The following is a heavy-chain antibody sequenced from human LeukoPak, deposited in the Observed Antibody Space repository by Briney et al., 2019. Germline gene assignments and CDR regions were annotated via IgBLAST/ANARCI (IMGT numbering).Heavy chain of an antibody. V-gene: IGHV4-59*01. Sequence: GSLRLSCAASGFTFSSYAMHWIRQPPGKGLEWIGYIYYSGSTNYNPSLKSRVTISVDTSKNQFSLKLSSVTAADTAVYYCARERYGGTPDYWGQGTLVTVSS. CDR3: ARERYGGTPDY. J-gene: IGHJ4*02. D-gene: IGHD4/OR15-4a*01. CDR1: GFTFSSYA. CDR2: IYYSGST.